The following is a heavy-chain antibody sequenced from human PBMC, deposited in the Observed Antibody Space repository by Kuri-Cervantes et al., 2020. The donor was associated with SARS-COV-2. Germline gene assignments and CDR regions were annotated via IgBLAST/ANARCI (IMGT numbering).Heavy chain of an antibody. J-gene: IGHJ3*02. CDR1: GYTFTGYL. V-gene: IGHV1-2*02. Sequence: ASVKVSCKASGYTFTGYLIHWVRQAPGQGLEWMGWIDPSSGGTNSAQNFQGRVTMTRDTSISTAYMELRRLRSDDTAVYYCARDAGIFGVVTRNDAFDIWGQGTMVTISS. CDR3: ARDAGIFGVVTRNDAFDI. CDR2: IDPSSGGT. D-gene: IGHD3-3*01.